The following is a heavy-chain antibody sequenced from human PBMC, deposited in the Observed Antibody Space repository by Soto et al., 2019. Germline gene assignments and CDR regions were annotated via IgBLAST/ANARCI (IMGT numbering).Heavy chain of an antibody. V-gene: IGHV3-23*01. D-gene: IGHD3-10*01. CDR2: ISGSGGST. Sequence: GGSLRLSCAASGFTFSSYAMSWVRQAPGKGLEWVSAISGSGGSTYYAHSVKGRFTISRDNPKNTLYLQMSSLRAEDTAVYYCAKDSVSRVDYWGQGTLVTVSS. CDR3: AKDSVSRVDY. J-gene: IGHJ4*02. CDR1: GFTFSSYA.